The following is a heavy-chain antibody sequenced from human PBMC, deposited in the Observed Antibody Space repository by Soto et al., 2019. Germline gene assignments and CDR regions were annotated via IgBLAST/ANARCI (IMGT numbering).Heavy chain of an antibody. CDR3: ARDADYGGSRGGMDV. J-gene: IGHJ6*02. D-gene: IGHD4-17*01. V-gene: IGHV4-31*03. CDR2: IYYSGST. CDR1: GGSVNNANYF. Sequence: QVRLEESGPGLVKPSETLSLICSVSGGSVNNANYFWNWIRHHPENGLEWIGYIYYSGSTRYNPSFKSRVTLSMATSKNQFSLSLNSVTVADTAVYFCARDADYGGSRGGMDVWGRGTMVTVSS.